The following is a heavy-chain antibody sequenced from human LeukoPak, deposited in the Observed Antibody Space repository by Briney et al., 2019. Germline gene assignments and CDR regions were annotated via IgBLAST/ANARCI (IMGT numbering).Heavy chain of an antibody. V-gene: IGHV4-39*01. CDR3: ARLWLRLYYMDV. Sequence: SSEPLSLTCTDSGGPISSSSYSWGWIRQPPGKGLGWTGSIYYSGSTYYNPSLKSRVTISVDTSKNQFSLKLSSVTAADTAVYYCARLWLRLYYMDVWGKGTTVTVSS. J-gene: IGHJ6*03. CDR1: GGPISSSSYS. CDR2: IYYSGST. D-gene: IGHD5-12*01.